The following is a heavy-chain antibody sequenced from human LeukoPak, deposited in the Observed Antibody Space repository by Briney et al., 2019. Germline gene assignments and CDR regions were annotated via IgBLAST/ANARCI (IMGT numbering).Heavy chain of an antibody. CDR2: MYNSGST. CDR3: ARGSSGWYTFDY. V-gene: IGHV4-59*01. J-gene: IGHJ4*02. CDR1: GGSIRSYY. D-gene: IGHD6-19*01. Sequence: PSETLSLTCTVSGGSIRSYYWSWIRQPPGKGLEGIGYMYNSGSTKYNPSLKRRVDILLVTSKNQLSLKLSSVTAADTAVYYCARGSSGWYTFDYWGQGTLVTVSS.